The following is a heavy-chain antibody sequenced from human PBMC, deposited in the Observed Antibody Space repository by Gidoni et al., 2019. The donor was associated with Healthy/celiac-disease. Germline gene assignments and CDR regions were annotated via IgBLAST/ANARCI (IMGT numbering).Heavy chain of an antibody. CDR3: ARFQKEITMIRGYFDY. CDR2: IYYSGST. CDR1: GGSISSSSYY. Sequence: QLQLQESGPGLVKPSETLSLTCTVSGGSISSSSYYWGWIRQPPGKGLEWIGSIYYSGSTYYNPSLNSRVTLSVDTSKNQFSLTLSSVTAADTAVYYCARFQKEITMIRGYFDYWGQGTLVTVSS. D-gene: IGHD3-22*01. V-gene: IGHV4-39*01. J-gene: IGHJ4*02.